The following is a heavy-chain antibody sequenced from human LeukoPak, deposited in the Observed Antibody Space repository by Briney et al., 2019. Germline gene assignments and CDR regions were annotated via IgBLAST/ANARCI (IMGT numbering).Heavy chain of an antibody. CDR2: IRYDGSNK. CDR3: AKDPVVATIRRPRLDY. D-gene: IGHD5-12*01. Sequence: PGGSLRLSCSASGFTFSSYGMHWVRQAPGKGLEWVAFIRYDGSNKYYADSVKGRFTISRDNSKNTLYLQMNSLRAEDTAVYYCAKDPVVATIRRPRLDYWGQGTLVTVSS. CDR1: GFTFSSYG. V-gene: IGHV3-30*02. J-gene: IGHJ4*02.